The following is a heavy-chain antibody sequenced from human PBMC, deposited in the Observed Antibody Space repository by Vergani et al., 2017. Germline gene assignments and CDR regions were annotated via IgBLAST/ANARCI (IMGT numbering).Heavy chain of an antibody. CDR3: ARDKEVPNWFDP. Sequence: QVQLVQSGAEVKKPGASVKVSCKASGYTFTGYYMHWVRQAPGQGLEWMGWINPNSGGTNYEQKFQGRVTMTRDTSISTAYMELSRLRSEDTAVYYCARDKEVPNWFDPWGQGTLVTVSS. CDR1: GYTFTGYY. CDR2: INPNSGGT. V-gene: IGHV1-2*02. J-gene: IGHJ5*02. D-gene: IGHD4/OR15-4a*01.